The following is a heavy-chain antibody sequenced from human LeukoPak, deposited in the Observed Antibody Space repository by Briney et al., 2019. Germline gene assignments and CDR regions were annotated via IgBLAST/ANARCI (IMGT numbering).Heavy chain of an antibody. CDR1: GFTFSNYW. CDR2: INKDESEK. CDR3: ARDKVTY. J-gene: IGHJ4*02. V-gene: IGHV3-7*01. Sequence: GGSLRLSCAASGFTFSNYWMSWVRQAPGKGLEWVANINKDESEKYYVDSVKGRFTISRDNAKNSLYLQMNSLRVEDTAVYYCARDKVTYWGQGTLVTVSS.